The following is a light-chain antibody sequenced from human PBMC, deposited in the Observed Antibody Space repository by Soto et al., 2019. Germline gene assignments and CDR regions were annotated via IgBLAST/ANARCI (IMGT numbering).Light chain of an antibody. CDR2: GND. CDR1: RSNIGNNY. Sequence: QSVLTQPPSVSAAPGQKVTVSCSGSRSNIGNNYVSWYQHLPGTAPKLLIYGNDKRPSGIPDRFSASKSGTSATLGITGLQTGDEADYYCEAWDSSLSAGVFGGGTK. V-gene: IGLV1-51*01. CDR3: EAWDSSLSAGV. J-gene: IGLJ3*02.